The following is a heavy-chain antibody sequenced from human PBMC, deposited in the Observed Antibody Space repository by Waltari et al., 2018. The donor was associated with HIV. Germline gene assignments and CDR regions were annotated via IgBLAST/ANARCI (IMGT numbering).Heavy chain of an antibody. V-gene: IGHV1-46*01. CDR2: INPSGERT. Sequence: QVQPVQCGDEVKKPGASVKVSCKASGNTFTRYYMHWVRQAPGQGLEWMGVINPSGERTVYAHKFQGRVTMTRDASTSTVYMVLSTLRSEDTAVYYCARGFSGFDYWGQGTLITVSS. J-gene: IGHJ4*02. CDR3: ARGFSGFDY. CDR1: GNTFTRYY.